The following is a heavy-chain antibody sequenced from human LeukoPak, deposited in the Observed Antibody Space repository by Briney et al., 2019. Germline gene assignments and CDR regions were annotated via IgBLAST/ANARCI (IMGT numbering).Heavy chain of an antibody. D-gene: IGHD2-15*01. CDR2: ITGSGGST. CDR1: GFTFSNYA. J-gene: IGHJ4*02. V-gene: IGHV3-23*01. Sequence: GGSLRLSCAASGFTFSNYAMSWVRQAPGKGLEWVSAITGSGGSTYYADPVKGRFTISRDNSKNTLYMQMNSLKAEDTAVYYCAKDFGAFLVAGSSFEYWGQGTLVTVSS. CDR3: AKDFGAFLVAGSSFEY.